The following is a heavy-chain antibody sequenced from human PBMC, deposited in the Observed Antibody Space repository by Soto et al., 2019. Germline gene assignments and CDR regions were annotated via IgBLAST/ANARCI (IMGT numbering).Heavy chain of an antibody. Sequence: EVQLVESGGGLAQPGGSLTLSCVVSGLTFSRAAIYWVRQASGKGLEWVGVIRSRPNNYATAFAASVRGRFTISRDESKNTAFLQMNSLNTEDAAIYYCTNLDYWGQGTLVTVSS. J-gene: IGHJ4*02. CDR3: TNLDY. V-gene: IGHV3-73*01. CDR1: GLTFSRAA. CDR2: IRSRPNNYAT.